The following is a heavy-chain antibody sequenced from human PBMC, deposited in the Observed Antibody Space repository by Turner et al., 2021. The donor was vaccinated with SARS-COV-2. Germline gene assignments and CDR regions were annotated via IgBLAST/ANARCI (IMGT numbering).Heavy chain of an antibody. CDR2: IYYSGIT. D-gene: IGHD5-18*01. CDR3: ARLMDTAMDYYGMDV. V-gene: IGHV4-39*01. CDR1: GGSISSSTYY. Sequence: QLQLQESVPGLVKPSETLSLTCTVSGGSISSSTYYWGWIRQPPGKGLEWIGNIYYSGITYYNPSLKSRVTISVDTSKNKFFLKLSSVTAADTAVYYCARLMDTAMDYYGMDVWGQGTTVTVSS. J-gene: IGHJ6*02.